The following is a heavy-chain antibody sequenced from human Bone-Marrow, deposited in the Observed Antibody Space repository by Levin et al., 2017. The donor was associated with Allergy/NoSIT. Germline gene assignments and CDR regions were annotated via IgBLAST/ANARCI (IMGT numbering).Heavy chain of an antibody. CDR1: GFSFSTYE. V-gene: IGHV3-48*03. D-gene: IGHD3-3*02. CDR2: IHSRGTPI. CDR3: ASGPISDY. Sequence: GGSLRLSCAASGFSFSTYEMIWVRQAPGKGLEWLSYIHSRGTPIYYADSVKGRFTISRDNARNSLYLQMNSLRVEDTAVYYCASGPISDYWGQGTQVIVSS. J-gene: IGHJ4*02.